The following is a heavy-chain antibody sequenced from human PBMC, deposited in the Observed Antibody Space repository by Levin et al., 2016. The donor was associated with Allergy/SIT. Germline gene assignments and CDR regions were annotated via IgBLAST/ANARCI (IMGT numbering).Heavy chain of an antibody. D-gene: IGHD2-15*01. V-gene: IGHV1-69*04. J-gene: IGHJ6*02. CDR3: ARDKGGILSYYYAIDV. CDR1: GYTFSSYA. CDR2: IIPILGIA. Sequence: SVKVSCKTSGYTFSSYAISWVRQAPGQGLEWMGRIIPILGIAKYAQKFQGRVTISADKSTNTAYMELSKLRSEDTAVYYCARDKGGILSYYYAIDVWGQGTTVTVSS.